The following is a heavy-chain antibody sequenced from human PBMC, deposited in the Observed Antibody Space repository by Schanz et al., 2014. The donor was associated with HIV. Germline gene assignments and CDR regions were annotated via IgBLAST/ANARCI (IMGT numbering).Heavy chain of an antibody. CDR3: ARDRGSISWMGRAFDI. J-gene: IGHJ3*02. Sequence: QVQLVQSGAEVKKPGASVKVSCKASGYTFTSYDINWVRQATGQGLEWMGIINPSGGSTTYAQKFQGRVTMTRDTSTSTVYMQLSSLTSDDTAVYYCARDRGSISWMGRAFDIWGQGTMVTVSS. D-gene: IGHD2-2*01. CDR2: INPSGGST. V-gene: IGHV1-46*01. CDR1: GYTFTSYD.